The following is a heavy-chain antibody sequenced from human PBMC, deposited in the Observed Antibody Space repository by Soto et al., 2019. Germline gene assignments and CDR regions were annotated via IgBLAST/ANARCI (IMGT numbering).Heavy chain of an antibody. V-gene: IGHV3-15*01. J-gene: IGHJ5*02. CDR2: IKSKTAGETT. CDR3: TTLGFDP. CDR1: GSTFSHAW. Sequence: EGSLRLSCAPSGSTFSHAWRSWARQVPGKGLEWSGRIKSKTAGETTDYAAPVKGRFTISRDDSKNTRYLQMNSLNTDDTAVYYCTTLGFDP.